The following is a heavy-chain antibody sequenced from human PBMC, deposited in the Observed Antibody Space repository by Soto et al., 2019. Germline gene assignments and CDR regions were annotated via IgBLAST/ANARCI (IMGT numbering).Heavy chain of an antibody. V-gene: IGHV3-23*01. Sequence: LRLSCAASGFTFSSYAMSWVRQAPGKGLEWVSAISASGAGTYYADSMKGRFTISRDNSKNTLYLQMNSLRAEDTAVYYCAKGGAVARCPDYWGQGTLVTVSS. CDR1: GFTFSSYA. J-gene: IGHJ4*02. CDR3: AKGGAVARCPDY. D-gene: IGHD6-19*01. CDR2: ISASGAGT.